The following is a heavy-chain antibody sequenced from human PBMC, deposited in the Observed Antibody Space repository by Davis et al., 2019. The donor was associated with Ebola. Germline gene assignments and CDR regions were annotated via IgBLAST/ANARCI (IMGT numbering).Heavy chain of an antibody. J-gene: IGHJ4*02. D-gene: IGHD2-2*01. CDR2: IHHSGST. V-gene: IGHV4-59*01. Sequence: ESLKISCTVSGGSISSYYWSWIRQPPGKGLEWIAYIHHSGSTNYNPSLKSRVTISVDTSKNQFSLKLSSLTAADTAVYYCARTLVESVLIPAAPNYFDYWGQGTLVTVSS. CDR3: ARTLVESVLIPAAPNYFDY. CDR1: GGSISSYY.